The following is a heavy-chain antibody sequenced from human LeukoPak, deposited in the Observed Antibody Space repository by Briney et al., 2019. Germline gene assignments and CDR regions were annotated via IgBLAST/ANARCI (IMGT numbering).Heavy chain of an antibody. Sequence: SQTLSLTCTVSGDSITSGGYYWSWIRQHPGKGLEWIGYISYSGSTYYIPSLKSRLTISVDTSKNQFSLKLSSVTAADTAVYYCARGHYYGSGDVIFDYWGQGALVTVSS. CDR1: GDSITSGGYY. CDR3: ARGHYYGSGDVIFDY. D-gene: IGHD3-10*01. V-gene: IGHV4-31*03. J-gene: IGHJ4*02. CDR2: ISYSGST.